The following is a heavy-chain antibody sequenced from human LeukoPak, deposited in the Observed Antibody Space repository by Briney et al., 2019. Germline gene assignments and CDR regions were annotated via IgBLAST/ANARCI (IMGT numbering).Heavy chain of an antibody. CDR1: GDSISSSFYY. Sequence: SETLSLTCTDSGDSISSSFYYWGWIRQPPGKGLEWIGSIYYSGNTYYNPSLKSRVTISVDTSKNHFSLHVRSVTAADTAVYYCARVKRASSVTIFGVVPDYWGQGTLVTVSS. V-gene: IGHV4-39*02. J-gene: IGHJ4*02. D-gene: IGHD3-3*01. CDR2: IYYSGNT. CDR3: ARVKRASSVTIFGVVPDY.